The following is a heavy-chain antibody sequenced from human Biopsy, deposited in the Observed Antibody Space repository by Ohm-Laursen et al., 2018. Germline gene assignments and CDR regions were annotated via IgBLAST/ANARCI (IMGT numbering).Heavy chain of an antibody. CDR2: IKPNNDNT. J-gene: IGHJ4*02. CDR1: GYSFTNYY. Sequence: SSVKVSCNASGYSFTNYYLHWVRQAPGQGLQWMGRIKPNNDNTVYAQQFQGRVTMTKDTSTSTVYMDLSSLTFDDSAVYYCARGPRGLVAITATAYYFDFWGQGNLVTVSS. CDR3: ARGPRGLVAITATAYYFDF. D-gene: IGHD1-20*01. V-gene: IGHV1-46*01.